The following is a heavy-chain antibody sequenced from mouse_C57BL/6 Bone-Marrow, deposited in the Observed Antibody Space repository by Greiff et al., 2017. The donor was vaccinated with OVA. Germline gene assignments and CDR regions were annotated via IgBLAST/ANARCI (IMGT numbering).Heavy chain of an antibody. V-gene: IGHV3-6*01. CDR1: GYSITSGYY. CDR2: ISYDGSN. Sequence: DVKLVESGPGLVKPSQSLSLTCSVTGYSITSGYYWNWIRQFPGNKLEWMGYISYDGSNNYNPSLKNRISITRDTSKNQFFLKLTSVTTEDTATYYCARVDYPYYYAMDYWGQGTSVTVSS. D-gene: IGHD2-4*01. CDR3: ARVDYPYYYAMDY. J-gene: IGHJ4*01.